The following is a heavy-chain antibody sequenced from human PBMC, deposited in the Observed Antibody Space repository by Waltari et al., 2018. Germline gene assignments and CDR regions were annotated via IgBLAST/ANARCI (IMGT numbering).Heavy chain of an antibody. CDR3: ARDPGHIAVAGIFDY. V-gene: IGHV4-38-2*02. J-gene: IGHJ4*02. Sequence: QVQLQESGPGLVKPSETLSLTCAVSGYSISSGYYWGWLRHPPGKGLEWIGSIYHSGSTYYNPSLKSRVTISVDTSKNQFSLKLSSVTAADTAVYYCARDPGHIAVAGIFDYWGQGTLVTVSS. D-gene: IGHD6-19*01. CDR2: IYHSGST. CDR1: GYSISSGYY.